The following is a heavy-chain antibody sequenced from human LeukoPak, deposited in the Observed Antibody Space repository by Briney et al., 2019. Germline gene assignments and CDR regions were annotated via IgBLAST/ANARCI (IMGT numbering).Heavy chain of an antibody. Sequence: GGSLRLSCAASGFTVSSNYMSWVRQAAGKGLEWVSVIYNDGSTYYVDSVKGRFTISRDNSKNTLYLQMNSLRAEDTAVYYCARGRNSFGIASSSWSHDVSDMWGQGTMVTVSS. V-gene: IGHV3-53*01. CDR2: IYNDGST. CDR1: GFTVSSNY. J-gene: IGHJ3*02. D-gene: IGHD6-13*01. CDR3: ARGRNSFGIASSSWSHDVSDM.